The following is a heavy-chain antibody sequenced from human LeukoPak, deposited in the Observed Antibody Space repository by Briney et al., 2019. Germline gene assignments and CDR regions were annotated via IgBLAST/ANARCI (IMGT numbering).Heavy chain of an antibody. CDR1: GFSFSSYW. Sequence: GGSLRLSCAASGFSFSSYWMHWVRQAPGKGLVWVSRINTDGSATYYADSVKGRFTISRDNAKNSLYLQMNSLRAEDMALYYCAKNGLGYEGAFDIWGQGTMVTVSS. CDR3: AKNGLGYEGAFDI. J-gene: IGHJ3*02. CDR2: INTDGSAT. D-gene: IGHD5-12*01. V-gene: IGHV3-74*01.